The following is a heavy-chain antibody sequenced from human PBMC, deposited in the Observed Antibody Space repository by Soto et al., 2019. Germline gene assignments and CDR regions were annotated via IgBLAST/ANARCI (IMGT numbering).Heavy chain of an antibody. CDR3: ARDHTEWLVHCDY. CDR2: ISAYNDNT. J-gene: IGHJ4*02. Sequence: ASVKVSCKASGGTFSSYAISWVRQAPGQGLEWMGWISAYNDNTNYAQKFQGRVTMTTDTSTSTAYMELRSLRSDDTAVYYCARDHTEWLVHCDYWGQGTLVTVSS. CDR1: GGTFSSYA. D-gene: IGHD6-19*01. V-gene: IGHV1-18*01.